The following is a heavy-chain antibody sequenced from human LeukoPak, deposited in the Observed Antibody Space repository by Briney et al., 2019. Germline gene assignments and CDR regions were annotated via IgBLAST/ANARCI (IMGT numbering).Heavy chain of an antibody. D-gene: IGHD2-2*02. CDR1: GGSFSDYY. CDR3: ARKQYQLLYDGYFQH. V-gene: IGHV4-34*01. Sequence: PSETLSLTCAVDGGSFSDYYWSWIRQPPGKGLEWIGEINHSGSTNYNPSLKSRVTISVDTSKNQFSLKLSSVTAADTAVYYCARKQYQLLYDGYFQHWGQGTLVTVPS. CDR2: INHSGST. J-gene: IGHJ1*01.